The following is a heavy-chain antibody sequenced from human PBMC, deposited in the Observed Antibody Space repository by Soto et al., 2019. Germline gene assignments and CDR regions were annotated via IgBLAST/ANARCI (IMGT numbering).Heavy chain of an antibody. Sequence: EVQLVESGGGLVKPGGSLRLSCAASGFTFSSYSMNWVRQVPGKGLEWVPSISSSSSYIYYADSVKGRFTISRDNAKNSLYLQMNSLRAEDTAVYYCARGKPLGYCSGGSCYFNYWGQGTLVTVSS. D-gene: IGHD2-15*01. CDR2: ISSSSSYI. CDR1: GFTFSSYS. V-gene: IGHV3-21*01. CDR3: ARGKPLGYCSGGSCYFNY. J-gene: IGHJ4*02.